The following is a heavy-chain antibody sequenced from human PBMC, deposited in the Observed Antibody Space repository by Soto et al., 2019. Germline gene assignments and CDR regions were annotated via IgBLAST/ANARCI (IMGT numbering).Heavy chain of an antibody. CDR1: GYTLTELS. CDR2: FDPEDGET. D-gene: IGHD6-19*01. CDR3: ADNVGPTIAVAGSNDY. Sequence: GASVKVSCKVSGYTLTELSMHWVRQAPGKGLEWMGGFDPEDGETIYAQKFQGRVTMTEDTSTDTAYMELSSLRSEDTAVYYCADNVGPTIAVAGSNDYWGQGTLVTVSS. J-gene: IGHJ4*02. V-gene: IGHV1-24*01.